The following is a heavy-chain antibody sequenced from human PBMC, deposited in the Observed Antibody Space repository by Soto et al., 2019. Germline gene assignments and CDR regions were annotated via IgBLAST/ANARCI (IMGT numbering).Heavy chain of an antibody. CDR1: GGSISSSSYY. V-gene: IGHV4-39*01. CDR3: GRKKGPDAAFIAYWGGACFPTYFAS. CDR2: IYYSGST. D-gene: IGHD2-21*02. J-gene: IGHJ4*02. Sequence: TSETLSLTCTVSGGSISSSSYYWGWIRQPPGKGLEWIGSIYYSGSTYYNPSLKSRVTISVDTSKNQFSLKLSSVTAADTAVYYGGRKKGPDAAFIAYWGGACFPTYFASGGREPWVPVS.